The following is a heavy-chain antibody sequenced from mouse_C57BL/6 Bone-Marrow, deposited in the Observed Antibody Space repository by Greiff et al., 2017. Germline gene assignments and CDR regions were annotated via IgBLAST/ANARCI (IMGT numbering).Heavy chain of an antibody. CDR3: ARWLLLGAYYFDD. V-gene: IGHV1-69*01. CDR2: IDPSDSYT. Sequence: VQLQQPGAELVMPGASVKLSCKASGYTFTSYWMHWVKQRPGQGLEWIGEIDPSDSYTNYNQKFKGKSTLTVDKSSSTAYMQLSSLSSEDSAIYYCARWLLLGAYYFDDWGQGTTLTFSS. D-gene: IGHD2-3*01. CDR1: GYTFTSYW. J-gene: IGHJ2*01.